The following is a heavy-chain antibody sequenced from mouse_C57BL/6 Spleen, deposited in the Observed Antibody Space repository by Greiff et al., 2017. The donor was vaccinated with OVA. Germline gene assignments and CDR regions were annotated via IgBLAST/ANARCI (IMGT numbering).Heavy chain of an antibody. CDR2: INHDGSST. D-gene: IGHD2-3*01. V-gene: IGHV5-16*01. CDR1: GFTFSDYY. Sequence: EVHLVESEGGLVQPGSSMKLSCTASGFTFSDYYMAWVRQVPEKGLEWVANINHDGSSTYYLDSLKSRFIISRDNAKNILYLQMSSLKSEDTATYYCARDGGYYVNAMDCWGQGTSVTVYS. CDR3: ARDGGYYVNAMDC. J-gene: IGHJ4*01.